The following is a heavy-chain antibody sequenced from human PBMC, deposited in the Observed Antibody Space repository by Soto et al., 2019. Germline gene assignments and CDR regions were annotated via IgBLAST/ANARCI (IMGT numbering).Heavy chain of an antibody. CDR3: ARARIAAHYYGMDV. D-gene: IGHD6-6*01. CDR2: ISSNGSNK. CDR1: GFTFSQYA. Sequence: SGFTFSQYAMHWVRQPPGKGLEYVSIISSNGSNKYYADSVKGRFTISRDNSKNTLYLQMNSLRAEDTAVYYCARARIAAHYYGMDVWGQGTTVTVSS. J-gene: IGHJ6*02. V-gene: IGHV3-64*04.